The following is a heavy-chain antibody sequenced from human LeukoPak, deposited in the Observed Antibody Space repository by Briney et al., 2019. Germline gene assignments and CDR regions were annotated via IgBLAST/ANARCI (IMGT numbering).Heavy chain of an antibody. CDR3: ARRRYCGGDCYPGYFQH. CDR1: GGSFSGYY. J-gene: IGHJ1*01. Sequence: PSETLSLTCAVYGGSFSGYYWSWIRQPPGKGLEWIGEINHSGSTDYNPSLKSGVTISVDTSKNQFSLKLSSVTAADTAVYYCARRRYCGGDCYPGYFQHWGQGTLVTVSS. D-gene: IGHD2-21*01. V-gene: IGHV4-34*01. CDR2: INHSGST.